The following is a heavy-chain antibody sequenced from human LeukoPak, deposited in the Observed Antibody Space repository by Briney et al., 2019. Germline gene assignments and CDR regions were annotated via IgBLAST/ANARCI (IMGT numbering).Heavy chain of an antibody. D-gene: IGHD1-26*01. CDR2: INHSGST. V-gene: IGHV4-34*01. CDR1: GGSFSGYY. CDR3: AREVGATSFDY. Sequence: SETLSLTCAVYGGSFSGYYWSWIRQPPGKGLEWIGEINHSGSTNYNPSLKSRVTISVDTSKNQFSLKLSSVTAADTAVYYCAREVGATSFDYWGQGTLVTVSS. J-gene: IGHJ4*02.